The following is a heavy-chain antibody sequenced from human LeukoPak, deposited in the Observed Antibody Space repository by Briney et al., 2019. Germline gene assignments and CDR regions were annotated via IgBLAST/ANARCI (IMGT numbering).Heavy chain of an antibody. CDR2: IFYSGNT. CDR3: ARQIYSGSAIDY. CDR1: GGSVSSSTYY. Sequence: PSETLSLTCTVSGGSVSSSTYYWGWIRQPPGKGLEWIGSIFYSGNTYYNPSLESRVTISVDTSKNQFSLRLSSVTAADTAVYYCARQIYSGSAIDYWGQGTLVTVSS. V-gene: IGHV4-39*01. J-gene: IGHJ4*02. D-gene: IGHD1-26*01.